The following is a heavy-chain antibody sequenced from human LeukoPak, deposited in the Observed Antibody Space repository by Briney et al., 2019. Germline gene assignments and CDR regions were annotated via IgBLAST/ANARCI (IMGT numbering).Heavy chain of an antibody. J-gene: IGHJ3*01. D-gene: IGHD4-17*01. CDR3: ARDVVPRDYGDTLNAYDL. CDR2: IHRDGRT. Sequence: SETLSLTCAVSGGSLSGYYWSWIRQSPGKGLEWMGDIHRDGRTKYKSSFKSRITIFLVSSKNEVSLRLSPVTPADTALYFCARDVVPRDYGDTLNAYDLWGQGTMVTVS. CDR1: GGSLSGYY. V-gene: IGHV4-34*01.